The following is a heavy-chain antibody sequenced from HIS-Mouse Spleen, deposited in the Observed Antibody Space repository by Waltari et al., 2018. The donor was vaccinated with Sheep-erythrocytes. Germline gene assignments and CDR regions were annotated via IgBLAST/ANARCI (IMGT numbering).Heavy chain of an antibody. D-gene: IGHD3-3*01. Sequence: EVQLVQSGAEVKKPGESLKISCKGSGYSFTSYWIGWVRQMPGKGLEWMGIIYPEADDTRYSPSFQGQVTISADRSLSTAYRQWGSLKASDTAMYYCARRTYYDFWSGYYTDAFDIWGQGTMVTVSS. V-gene: IGHV5-51*03. CDR2: IYPEADDT. CDR1: GYSFTSYW. CDR3: ARRTYYDFWSGYYTDAFDI. J-gene: IGHJ3*02.